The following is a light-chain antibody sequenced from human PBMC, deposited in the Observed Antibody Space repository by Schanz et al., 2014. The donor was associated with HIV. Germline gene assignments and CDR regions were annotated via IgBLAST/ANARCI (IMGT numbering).Light chain of an antibody. Sequence: ALTQPASVSGSPGQSITLSCTGTNSDIGTYNYVSWYQQHPGKAPKLLIFDVTNRPSGISNRFSASKSGSAASLTIFGLQTEDEALYFCTSYTSRGTVIFGGGTKLTVL. CDR3: TSYTSRGTVI. CDR2: DVT. V-gene: IGLV2-14*01. CDR1: NSDIGTYNY. J-gene: IGLJ2*01.